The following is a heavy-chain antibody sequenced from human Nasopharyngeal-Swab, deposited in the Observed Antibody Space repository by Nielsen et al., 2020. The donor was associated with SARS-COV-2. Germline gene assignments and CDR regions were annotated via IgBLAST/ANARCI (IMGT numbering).Heavy chain of an antibody. CDR2: IYYSGST. D-gene: IGHD6-19*01. CDR3: ARDPSPVAGPDY. J-gene: IGHJ4*02. CDR1: GGSISSYY. Sequence: SETLSLTCTVSGGSISSYYWSWIRQPPEKGLEWIGYIYYSGSTNYNPSLKSRVTISVDTSKNQFSLKLSSVTAADTAVYYCARDPSPVAGPDYWGQGTLVTVSS. V-gene: IGHV4-59*01.